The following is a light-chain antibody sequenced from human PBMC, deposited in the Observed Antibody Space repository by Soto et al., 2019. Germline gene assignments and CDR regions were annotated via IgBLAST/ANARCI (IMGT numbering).Light chain of an antibody. CDR2: GAS. Sequence: VLTQSPVTLSLSPGERATLSCRASQSVSSSYLAWYQQKPGQAPRLLIYGASSRATGIPDRFSGSGSGTDFTLTISRLEPEDFAVYYCQQYGSSALTFGGGTKVDIK. J-gene: IGKJ4*01. V-gene: IGKV3-20*01. CDR3: QQYGSSALT. CDR1: QSVSSSY.